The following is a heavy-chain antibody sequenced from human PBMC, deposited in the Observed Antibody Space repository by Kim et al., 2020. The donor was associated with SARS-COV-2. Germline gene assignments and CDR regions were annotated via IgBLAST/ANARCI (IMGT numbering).Heavy chain of an antibody. J-gene: IGHJ3*02. V-gene: IGHV4-39*01. D-gene: IGHD1-26*01. CDR3: ARPFSRRSALDI. CDR2: IYYSGST. Sequence: SETLSLTCTVSGGSISSSSYYWGWIRQPPGKGLEWIGSIYYSGSTYYNPSLKSRVTISVDTSKNQFSLKLSSVTAADTAVYYCARPFSRRSALDIWGQGTMVTVAS. CDR1: GGSISSSSYY.